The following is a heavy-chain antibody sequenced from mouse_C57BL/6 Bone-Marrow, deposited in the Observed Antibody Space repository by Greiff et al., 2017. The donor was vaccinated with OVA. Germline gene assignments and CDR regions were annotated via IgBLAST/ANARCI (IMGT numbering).Heavy chain of an antibody. D-gene: IGHD1-1*01. CDR1: GYTFTSYW. J-gene: IGHJ4*01. V-gene: IGHV1-72*01. CDR3: ASDYGSSYGYYAMDY. CDR2: IDPNSGGT. Sequence: QVQLQQPGAELVKPGASVKLSCKASGYTFTSYWMHWVKQRPGRGLEWIGRIDPNSGGTKYNEKFKSKATLTVDKPSSTAYMQLRSLTSEDSAVYYCASDYGSSYGYYAMDYWGQGTSVTVSS.